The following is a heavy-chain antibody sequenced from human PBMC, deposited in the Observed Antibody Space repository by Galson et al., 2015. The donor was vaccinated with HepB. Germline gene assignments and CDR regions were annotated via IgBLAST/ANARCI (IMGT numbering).Heavy chain of an antibody. CDR1: GFTFSSYG. CDR2: IWYDGSNK. Sequence: SLRLSCAASGFTFSSYGMHWVRQAPGKGLEWVAVIWYDGSNKYYADSVKGRFTISRDNSKNTLYLQMNSLRAEDTAVYYCAREFSIYDILTPVDYWGQGTLVTVSS. CDR3: AREFSIYDILTPVDY. J-gene: IGHJ4*02. D-gene: IGHD3-9*01. V-gene: IGHV3-33*01.